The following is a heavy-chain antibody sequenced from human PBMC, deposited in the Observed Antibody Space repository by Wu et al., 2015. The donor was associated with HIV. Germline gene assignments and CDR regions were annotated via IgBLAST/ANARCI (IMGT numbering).Heavy chain of an antibody. Sequence: QVQLVQSGAEVKKPGSSVKVSCKASGGSFDMYAISWVRQVPGQGLEGMGGIIPIFGKTDYAQKFQDRVTVTMDKSTSTAYMELNSLRSEDTAVYYCASRGSGSYPHPYYYYGMDVWGQGPRSPSP. J-gene: IGHJ6*02. CDR1: GGSFDMYA. V-gene: IGHV1-69*05. D-gene: IGHD3-10*01. CDR3: ASRGSGSYPHPYYYYGMDV. CDR2: IIPIFGKT.